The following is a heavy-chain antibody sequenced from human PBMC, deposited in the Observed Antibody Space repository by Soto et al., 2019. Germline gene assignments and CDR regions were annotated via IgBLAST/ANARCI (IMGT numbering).Heavy chain of an antibody. CDR1: GGSISSGDYY. J-gene: IGHJ6*02. CDR3: ARDHVPTSGSYSIDYYYGMDV. Sequence: QVQLQESGPGLVKPSQTLSLTCTVSGGSISSGDYYWSWIRQPPGKGLEWIGYIYYSGSTYYNPSLKSRVTISVDTSKNQFPLKLSSVTAADTAVYYCARDHVPTSGSYSIDYYYGMDVWGQGTTVTVSS. V-gene: IGHV4-30-4*01. D-gene: IGHD1-26*01. CDR2: IYYSGST.